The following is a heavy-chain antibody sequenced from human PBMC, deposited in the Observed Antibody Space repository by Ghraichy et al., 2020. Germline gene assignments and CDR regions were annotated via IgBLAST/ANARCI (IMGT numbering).Heavy chain of an antibody. D-gene: IGHD2-15*01. CDR2: IIPILGIA. V-gene: IGHV1-69*04. Sequence: SVKVSCKASGGTFSSYAISWVRQAPGQGLEWMGRIIPILGIANYAQKFQGRVTITADKSTSTAYMELSSLRSEDTAVYYCARGEEVVAATSYYYYGMDVWGQGTTVTVSS. J-gene: IGHJ6*02. CDR3: ARGEEVVAATSYYYYGMDV. CDR1: GGTFSSYA.